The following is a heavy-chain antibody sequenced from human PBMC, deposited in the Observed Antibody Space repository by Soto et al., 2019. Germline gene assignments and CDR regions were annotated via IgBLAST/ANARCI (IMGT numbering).Heavy chain of an antibody. CDR2: IYYDGRT. D-gene: IGHD3-3*01. CDR3: ARSDLVRVIKSYGVFSEASDN. J-gene: IGHJ4*01. V-gene: IGHV4-30-4*01. CDR1: GDAISSVEYY. Sequence: PSETLSLTCTVSGDAISSVEYYWSWIRQSPGRGLEWIGYIYYDGRTSYNPSLRSRAFISIDTSKNHFSLRLNDVTAADTAVYYCARSDLVRVIKSYGVFSEASDNWGQGTKVTVSS.